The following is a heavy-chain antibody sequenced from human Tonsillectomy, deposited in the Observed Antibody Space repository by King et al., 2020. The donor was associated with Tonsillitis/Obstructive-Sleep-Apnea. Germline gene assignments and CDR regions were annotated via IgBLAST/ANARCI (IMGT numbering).Heavy chain of an antibody. CDR1: GVIVSGSY. Sequence: VQLVESGGGLIQPGGSLRLSCAASGVIVSGSYMTWIRQAPGEGLEWVPNIFTGGDAYYADSVKGRFTISRDNSKNTLYLQMNSLRAEDTAVYYCARCRGNTLVQSWGQGTLVTVSS. CDR3: ARCRGNTLVQS. J-gene: IGHJ5*02. CDR2: IFTGGDA. V-gene: IGHV3-53*01. D-gene: IGHD3-10*01.